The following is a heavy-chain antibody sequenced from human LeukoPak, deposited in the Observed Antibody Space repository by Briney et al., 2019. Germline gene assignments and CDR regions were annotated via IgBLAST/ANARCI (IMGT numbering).Heavy chain of an antibody. Sequence: SVKVSCKASGGTFSRYAISWVRQAPGQGLEWMGRIIPILGIANYAQKFQGRVTITADKSTSTAYMELSSLRSEDTAVYYCARDMHDILTGQNWFDPWGQGTLVTVSS. CDR1: GGTFSRYA. D-gene: IGHD3-9*01. CDR3: ARDMHDILTGQNWFDP. J-gene: IGHJ5*02. CDR2: IIPILGIA. V-gene: IGHV1-69*04.